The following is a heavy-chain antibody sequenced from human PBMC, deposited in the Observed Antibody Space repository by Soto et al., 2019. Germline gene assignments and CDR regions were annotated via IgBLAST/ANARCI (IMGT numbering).Heavy chain of an antibody. CDR1: GYSFTSCW. J-gene: IGHJ3*02. Sequence: PGASLKISCKGSGYSFTSCWIGWVRQMPGKGLEWMGIIYPGDSDTRYSPSFHGQVTISADKSISTAYLQWSSLKASDTDMYYCARQAPTSGWYKRGAFDIWGQGKMVTVSS. CDR3: ARQAPTSGWYKRGAFDI. CDR2: IYPGDSDT. D-gene: IGHD6-19*01. V-gene: IGHV5-51*01.